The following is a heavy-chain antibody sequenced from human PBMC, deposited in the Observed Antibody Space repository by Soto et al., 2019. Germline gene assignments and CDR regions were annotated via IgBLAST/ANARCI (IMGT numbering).Heavy chain of an antibody. CDR3: ASDYGDYVDY. CDR1: GYTFTSYY. V-gene: IGHV1-46*01. J-gene: IGHJ4*02. CDR2: INPSGGST. D-gene: IGHD4-17*01. Sequence: ASVKVSCKASGYTFTSYYMHWVRQAPGQGLEWMGIINPSGGSTSYAQKFQGRVTMTRDTSASTAYMELSSLRSEDTAVYYCASDYGDYVDYWGQGTLVTVSS.